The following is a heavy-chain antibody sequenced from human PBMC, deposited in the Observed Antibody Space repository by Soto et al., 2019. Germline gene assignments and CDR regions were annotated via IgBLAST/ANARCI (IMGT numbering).Heavy chain of an antibody. CDR3: ARDRVWFGELSGHDYYYGMDV. CDR1: GFTFSSYG. Sequence: QVQLVESGGGVVQPGRSLRLSCAASGFTFSSYGMHWVRQAPGKGLEWVAVIWYDGSNKYYADSMKGRFTISRDNSKNTLYLQMNSLRAEDTAVYYCARDRVWFGELSGHDYYYGMDVWGQGTTVTVS. J-gene: IGHJ6*02. D-gene: IGHD3-10*01. V-gene: IGHV3-33*01. CDR2: IWYDGSNK.